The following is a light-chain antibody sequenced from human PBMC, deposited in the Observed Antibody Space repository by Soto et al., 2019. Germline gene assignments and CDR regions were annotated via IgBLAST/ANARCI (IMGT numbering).Light chain of an antibody. CDR2: GAS. V-gene: IGKV3-20*01. J-gene: IGKJ3*01. CDR3: QQYET. Sequence: PGERATLSCRASQSVSSSYFAWYQQQPGQAPRLLIYGASSRATGVPDRFSGSGSGTDFTLTISRLAPEDFAVYYCQQYETFGPGTKVEIK. CDR1: QSVSSSY.